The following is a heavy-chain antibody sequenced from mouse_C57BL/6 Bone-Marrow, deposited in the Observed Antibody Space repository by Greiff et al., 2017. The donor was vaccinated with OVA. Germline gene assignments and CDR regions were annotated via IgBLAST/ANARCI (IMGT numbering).Heavy chain of an antibody. CDR2: IDPSDSYT. Sequence: VQLQQPGAELVKPGASVKLSCKASGYTFTSYGMQWVKQRPGQGLEWIGEIDPSDSYTKYNQKLKGKATLTVDTSSSTAYMQLSSLTSADSAVYYCSRSDGYAPYYFDYWGQGTTLTVSS. V-gene: IGHV1-50*01. CDR1: GYTFTSYG. D-gene: IGHD2-2*01. J-gene: IGHJ2*01. CDR3: SRSDGYAPYYFDY.